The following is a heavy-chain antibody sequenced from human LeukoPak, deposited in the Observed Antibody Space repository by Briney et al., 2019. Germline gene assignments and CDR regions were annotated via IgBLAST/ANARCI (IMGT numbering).Heavy chain of an antibody. CDR3: ARDYDILTAYLSF. CDR2: VSYDESNE. CDR1: GFTFNSYS. V-gene: IGHV3-30*04. D-gene: IGHD3-9*01. J-gene: IGHJ4*02. Sequence: GGSLRLSCAASGFTFNSYSMHWVRQAPGKGLEWVAVVSYDESNEYYADSVKGRFTISRDNSKNTLYLLMNSLRVDDTALYYCARDYDILTAYLSFWGQGTLVTVSS.